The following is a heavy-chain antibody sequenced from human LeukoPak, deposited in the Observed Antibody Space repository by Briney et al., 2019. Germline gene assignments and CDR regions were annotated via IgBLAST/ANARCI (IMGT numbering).Heavy chain of an antibody. D-gene: IGHD4-17*01. V-gene: IGHV1-46*01. CDR1: GYTFTSYD. CDR3: ARETTVTTPFEY. Sequence: ASVKVSWKASGYTFTSYDMHWVRQAPGQGLQWMGIINPSGGSTSYAQKFQGRVTMTRDMSTSTVYMELSSLRSEDTAVYYCARETTVTTPFEYWGQGTLVTVSS. J-gene: IGHJ4*02. CDR2: INPSGGST.